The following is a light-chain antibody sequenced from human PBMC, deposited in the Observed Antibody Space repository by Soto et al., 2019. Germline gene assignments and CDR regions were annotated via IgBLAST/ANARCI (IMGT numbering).Light chain of an antibody. CDR2: GAS. CDR3: QQYGSSPPYT. V-gene: IGKV3-20*01. CDR1: QSVSSSY. Sequence: IGLTQSPGTLSLSPGERATLSCRASQSVSSSYLAWYQQKPGQAPRLLIYGASSRATGIPDRFSGSGSGTDFTLTISRLEPEDFAVYYCQQYGSSPPYTFGQGTNLEIK. J-gene: IGKJ2*01.